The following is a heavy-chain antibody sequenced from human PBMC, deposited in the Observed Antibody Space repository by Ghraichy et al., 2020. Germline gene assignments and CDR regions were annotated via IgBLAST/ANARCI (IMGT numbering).Heavy chain of an antibody. V-gene: IGHV4-59*08. Sequence: SQTLSLTCTVSSYSISTFYWSWLRQPPGKGLEWIGYVSYSGSTNYNPSLRSRLTLSIDTSKSQFSLKLKSMTAADTAVYYCARYSGVWYAVDYWGQGALVTVSS. CDR2: VSYSGST. J-gene: IGHJ4*02. CDR3: ARYSGVWYAVDY. D-gene: IGHD6-19*01. CDR1: SYSISTFY.